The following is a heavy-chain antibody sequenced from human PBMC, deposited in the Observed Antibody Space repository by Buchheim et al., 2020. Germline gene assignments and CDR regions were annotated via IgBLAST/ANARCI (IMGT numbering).Heavy chain of an antibody. CDR1: GGSISSGDYY. J-gene: IGHJ4*02. CDR2: IYYSGST. Sequence: QVQLQESGPGLVKPSQTLSLTCTVSGGSISSGDYYWSWIRQPPGKGLEWIGYIYYSGSTYYNPSLKSRVTISVDPSKNQFSLKLSSVTAADTAVYYCARSEVGYFDWFVGEGLDYWGQGTL. V-gene: IGHV4-30-4*01. D-gene: IGHD3-9*01. CDR3: ARSEVGYFDWFVGEGLDY.